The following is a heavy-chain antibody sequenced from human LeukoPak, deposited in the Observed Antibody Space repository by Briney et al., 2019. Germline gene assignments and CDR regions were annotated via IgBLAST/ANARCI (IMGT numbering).Heavy chain of an antibody. D-gene: IGHD6-19*01. Sequence: ASVKVSCKASGYTFTSYDINWVRQATGQGLEWMGWMNPNSGNTGYAQKFQGRVTMTRNTSISTVYMELSSLRSEDTAVYYCARDRSIAVASWFDPWGQGTLVTVSS. J-gene: IGHJ5*02. CDR2: MNPNSGNT. V-gene: IGHV1-8*01. CDR3: ARDRSIAVASWFDP. CDR1: GYTFTSYD.